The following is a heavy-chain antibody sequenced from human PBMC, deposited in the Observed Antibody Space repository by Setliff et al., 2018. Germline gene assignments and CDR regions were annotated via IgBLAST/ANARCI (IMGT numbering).Heavy chain of an antibody. Sequence: SETLSLTCTVSGGSISTSSHHWVWIRQSPGKGLEWIGTIYSSGTTYYNLSLKSPFTISLDTSKSQFSLNLGSVTAADTAVYYCTRRPRGRAAFDIWGQGTMVTVSS. CDR1: GGSISTSSHH. V-gene: IGHV4-39*01. CDR2: IYSSGTT. J-gene: IGHJ3*02. CDR3: TRRPRGRAAFDI. D-gene: IGHD3-10*01.